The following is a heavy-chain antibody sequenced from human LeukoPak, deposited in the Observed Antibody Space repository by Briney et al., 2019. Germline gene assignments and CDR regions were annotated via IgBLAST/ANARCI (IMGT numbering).Heavy chain of an antibody. J-gene: IGHJ4*02. D-gene: IGHD5-12*01. V-gene: IGHV5-51*01. CDR2: IYPGDSDT. CDR1: GYSFTSYW. CDR3: AREAPQSLIRDWVGGGGSGYDF. Sequence: GESLKISCKGSGYSFTSYWIGWVRQMPGKGLEWMGIIYPGDSDTRYSPSFQGQVTISADKSTSTAYLQWSSLKASDTAMYYCAREAPQSLIRDWVGGGGSGYDFWGQGTLVTVSS.